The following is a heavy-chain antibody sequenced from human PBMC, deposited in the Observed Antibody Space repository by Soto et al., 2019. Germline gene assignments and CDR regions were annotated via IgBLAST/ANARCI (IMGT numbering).Heavy chain of an antibody. CDR1: GGTFSSYA. CDR2: IIPIFGTA. D-gene: IGHD3-22*01. V-gene: IGHV1-69*13. CDR3: ARGGKTYYYDSSGYYLDY. J-gene: IGHJ4*02. Sequence: SVKVSCKASGGTFSSYAISWVRQAPGQGLEWMGEIIPIFGTANYAQKFQGRVTITADESTSTAYMELSSLRSEDTAVYYCARGGKTYYYDSSGYYLDYWGQGTLVTVSS.